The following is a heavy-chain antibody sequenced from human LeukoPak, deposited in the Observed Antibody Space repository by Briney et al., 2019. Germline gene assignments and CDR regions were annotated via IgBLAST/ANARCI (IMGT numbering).Heavy chain of an antibody. D-gene: IGHD3-3*01. CDR3: ARDRDFGVVTPWCDY. V-gene: IGHV3-30*03. CDR2: ISYDGSVK. Sequence: GGSLRLSCAASGFTFRSYGMQWVRQAPGKGLEWVAIISYDGSVKYYGDSVRGRFSISRDNSKNTVYLQMNSLRADDTAVYYCARDRDFGVVTPWCDYWGQGVLVAVSS. CDR1: GFTFRSYG. J-gene: IGHJ4*02.